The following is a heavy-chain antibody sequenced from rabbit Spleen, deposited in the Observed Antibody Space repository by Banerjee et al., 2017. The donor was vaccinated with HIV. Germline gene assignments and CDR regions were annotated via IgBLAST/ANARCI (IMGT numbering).Heavy chain of an antibody. J-gene: IGHJ3*01. V-gene: IGHV1S40*01. CDR2: IYAGSSGFT. CDR1: GFSLTSSDY. D-gene: IGHD4-1*01. Sequence: QSLEESGGDLVKPGASLTLTCTASGFSLTSSDYMCWVRQAPGKGLEWIACIYAGSSGFTYHASWAKGRFTISKTSSTTVTLQMTSLTAADTATYFCARDLDGVIGWNFGWWGQGTLVTVS. CDR3: ARDLDGVIGWNFGW.